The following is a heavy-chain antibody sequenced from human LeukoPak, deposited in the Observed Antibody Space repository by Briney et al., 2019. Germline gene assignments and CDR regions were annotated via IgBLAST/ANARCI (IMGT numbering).Heavy chain of an antibody. CDR1: GGSNSSGGYY. Sequence: SQTLSLTCTVSGGSNSSGGYYWSWIRQHPGKGLEWIGYIYYSGSTYYNPSLKSRVTISVDTSKNQFSLKLSSVTAADTAVYYCARGGNYDFWSGYHIPYYFDYWGQGTLVTVSS. CDR3: ARGGNYDFWSGYHIPYYFDY. V-gene: IGHV4-31*03. D-gene: IGHD3-3*01. CDR2: IYYSGST. J-gene: IGHJ4*02.